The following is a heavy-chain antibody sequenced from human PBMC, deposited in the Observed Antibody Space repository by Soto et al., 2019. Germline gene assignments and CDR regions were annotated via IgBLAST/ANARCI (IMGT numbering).Heavy chain of an antibody. V-gene: IGHV3-23*01. CDR3: AKGDRNRHAVVDY. CDR1: GFTFSSYA. J-gene: IGHJ4*02. Sequence: EVQLLESGGGRIQPGGSLRLSCAASGFTFSSYAMNWVRQVPGKGLQWVSGISGSGSSTYYSDSVRGRFTISRDNSRNTLYLQMSSLRVEDTALYDCAKGDRNRHAVVDYWGQGTLVTVSS. CDR2: ISGSGSST. D-gene: IGHD2-2*01.